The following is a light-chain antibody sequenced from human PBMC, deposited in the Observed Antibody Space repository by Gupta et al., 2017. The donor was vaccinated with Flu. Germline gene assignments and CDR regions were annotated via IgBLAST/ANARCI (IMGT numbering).Light chain of an antibody. J-gene: IGKJ3*01. CDR2: DAS. CDR3: RQRSSCPRFA. V-gene: IGKV3-11*01. Sequence: ATLSLSPGERATLSCRTSQNGAESLAWYQQKLGQAPRLLIDDASKRDAGIPDRFSGSGSGTDFTLTITKIEPADVAVYYCRQRSSCPRFAFGPGTKVEMK. CDR1: QNGAES.